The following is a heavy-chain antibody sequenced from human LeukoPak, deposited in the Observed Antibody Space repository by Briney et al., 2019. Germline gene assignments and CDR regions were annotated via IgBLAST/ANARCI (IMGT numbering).Heavy chain of an antibody. J-gene: IGHJ5*02. D-gene: IGHD2-21*02. Sequence: ASVTVSCMASGYTFTGYYLHWVRQAPGQGREWMGWVNPNSGGTNYAQKFQGRATMTRDTSISTAYMELSRLRSDDTAVYYCAREYCGGDCYSGWFDPWGQGTLVTVSS. CDR3: AREYCGGDCYSGWFDP. V-gene: IGHV1-2*02. CDR1: GYTFTGYY. CDR2: VNPNSGGT.